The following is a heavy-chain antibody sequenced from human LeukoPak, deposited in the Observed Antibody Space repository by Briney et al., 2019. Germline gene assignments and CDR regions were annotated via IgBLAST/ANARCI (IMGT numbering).Heavy chain of an antibody. CDR1: GFTFDDYA. Sequence: GGSLRLSCAASGFTFDDYAMHWVRQAPGKGLEWVSAISGSGGSTYYADSVKGRFTISRDNSKNTLYLQMNSLRAEDTAVYYCAKDPNSSGWSNWFDPWGQGTLVTVSS. J-gene: IGHJ5*02. D-gene: IGHD6-19*01. V-gene: IGHV3-23*01. CDR3: AKDPNSSGWSNWFDP. CDR2: ISGSGGST.